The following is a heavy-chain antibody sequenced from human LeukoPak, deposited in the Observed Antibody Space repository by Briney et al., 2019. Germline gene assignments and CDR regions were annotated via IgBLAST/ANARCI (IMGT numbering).Heavy chain of an antibody. V-gene: IGHV4-30-4*08. D-gene: IGHD6-13*01. J-gene: IGHJ4*02. CDR3: AREGIAAGGSGDY. CDR2: IYYSGST. CDR1: GGSISSGDYY. Sequence: PSETLSLTCTVSGGSISSGDYYWGWIRQPPGRGLEWIGYIYYSGSTYYNPSLKSRVTISVDTSKNQFSLKLSSVTAADTAVYYCAREGIAAGGSGDYWGQGTLVTVSS.